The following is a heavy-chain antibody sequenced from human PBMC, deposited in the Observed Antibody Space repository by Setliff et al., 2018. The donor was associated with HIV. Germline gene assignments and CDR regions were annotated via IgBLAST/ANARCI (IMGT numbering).Heavy chain of an antibody. CDR2: ISSINGNT. CDR3: ARGTINNYFDY. Sequence: ASVKVSCKTSGYTFTAYGINWVRQAPGQGLEWMGGISSINGNTNYAQKFQGRLTMTTDTFTNTAYMELRSLRSDDTAVYYCARGTINNYFDYWGQGTLVTVSS. J-gene: IGHJ4*02. D-gene: IGHD2-21*01. CDR1: GYTFTAYG. V-gene: IGHV1-18*01.